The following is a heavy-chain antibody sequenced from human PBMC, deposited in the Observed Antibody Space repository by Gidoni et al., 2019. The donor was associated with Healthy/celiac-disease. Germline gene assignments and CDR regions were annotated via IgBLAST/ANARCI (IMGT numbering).Heavy chain of an antibody. CDR2: IIPIFGTA. J-gene: IGHJ4*02. CDR3: ARGTYYYDRGEAYY. D-gene: IGHD3-22*01. CDR1: GGTFSSYA. V-gene: IGHV1-69*01. Sequence: QVQLVQSGAEVKKPGSSVKVSCKASGGTFSSYAISWVRQDPGQGREWMGGIIPIFGTANYAQKVQGRVTITADESTSTAYMELSSLRSEDTAVYYCARGTYYYDRGEAYYWGQGTLVTVSS.